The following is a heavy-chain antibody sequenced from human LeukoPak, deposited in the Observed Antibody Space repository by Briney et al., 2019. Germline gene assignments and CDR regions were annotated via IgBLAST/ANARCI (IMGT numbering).Heavy chain of an antibody. V-gene: IGHV3-74*01. Sequence: GGSLRLSCAASGNYWMHWVRQAPGKGLVWVSHINGDGSWTSYTDSVKGRFTISKDNAKNTVYLQMNNLRAEDTAVYYCVSFYETYWGRGTLVTVSS. CDR3: VSFYETY. D-gene: IGHD2-2*01. J-gene: IGHJ4*02. CDR2: INGDGSWT. CDR1: GNYW.